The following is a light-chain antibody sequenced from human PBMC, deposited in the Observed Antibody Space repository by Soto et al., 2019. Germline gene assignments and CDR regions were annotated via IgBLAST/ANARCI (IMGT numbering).Light chain of an antibody. J-gene: IGKJ1*01. Sequence: DIQMTQSPSSLSASVGDRVTITCRASRGIDIYLNWYHQKPGKAPKLLIYAASNLQTGVPSRFSGSGSGTDFTLTISSLHPEDFATYYCQQSYSTHVTFGQGTKVEIK. CDR3: QQSYSTHVT. V-gene: IGKV1-39*01. CDR1: RGIDIY. CDR2: AAS.